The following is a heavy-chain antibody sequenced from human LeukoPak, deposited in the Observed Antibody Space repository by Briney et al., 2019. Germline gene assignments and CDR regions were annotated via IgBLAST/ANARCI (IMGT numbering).Heavy chain of an antibody. CDR3: AKDPHSSGYYYYGMDV. Sequence: PGGSLRLSCVASRFTFNRFAMNWVRQAPGKGLEWVALISSDGSDKYYADSVKGRFTISRDNSKNTLYLQMNSLRAEDTAVYYCAKDPHSSGYYYYGMDVWGQGTTVTVSS. V-gene: IGHV3-30-3*01. J-gene: IGHJ6*02. D-gene: IGHD3-22*01. CDR1: RFTFNRFA. CDR2: ISSDGSDK.